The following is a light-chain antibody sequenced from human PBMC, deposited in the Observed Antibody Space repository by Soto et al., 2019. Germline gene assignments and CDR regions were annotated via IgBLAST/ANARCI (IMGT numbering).Light chain of an antibody. J-gene: IGLJ3*02. CDR3: ATWDDNLNGWV. CDR1: TSNLGGNT. V-gene: IGLV1-44*01. CDR2: SNN. Sequence: QSVLTQPPSVSGTPGHKVSISCSGSTSNLGGNTVTWYQQLPGLAPKLLIYSNNQRPSGVPDRFSGSKSGTSASLAISGLQSEDEVDYYCATWDDNLNGWVFGGGTKLTVL.